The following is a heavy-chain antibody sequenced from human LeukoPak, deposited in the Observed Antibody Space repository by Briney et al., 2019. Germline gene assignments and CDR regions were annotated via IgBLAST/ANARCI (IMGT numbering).Heavy chain of an antibody. CDR2: IYTSGST. CDR3: ARVWYYYDSSLGY. J-gene: IGHJ4*02. D-gene: IGHD3-22*01. CDR1: GGSISSGSYY. V-gene: IGHV4-61*02. Sequence: PSQTLSLTCTVSGGSISSGSYYWSWIRQPAGKGLEWIGRIYTSGSTNYNPSLKSRVTISVDTSKNQFSLKLSSVTAADTAVYYCARVWYYYDSSLGYWGQGTLVTVSS.